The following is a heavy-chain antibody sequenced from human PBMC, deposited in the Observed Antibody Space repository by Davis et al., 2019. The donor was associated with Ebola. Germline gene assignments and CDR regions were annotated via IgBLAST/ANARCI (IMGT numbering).Heavy chain of an antibody. V-gene: IGHV3-21*01. CDR2: ISSSSSYI. CDR3: ARDDPSGGMDN. Sequence: GESLKISCAASGFTFSAYTMNWVRQAPGKGLEWVSSISSSSSYIYYADSVKGRFTISRDNAKNSLFLQMFSLRADDTAVYFCARDDPSGGMDNWGQGTLVTVSS. CDR1: GFTFSAYT. J-gene: IGHJ4*02. D-gene: IGHD6-19*01.